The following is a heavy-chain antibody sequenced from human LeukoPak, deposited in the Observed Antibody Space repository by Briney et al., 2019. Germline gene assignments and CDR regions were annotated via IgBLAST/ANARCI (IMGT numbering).Heavy chain of an antibody. D-gene: IGHD4-17*01. V-gene: IGHV1-2*02. J-gene: IGHJ5*02. CDR2: VNPNNGDT. CDR1: GYTFTGYY. Sequence: GASVKVSCKTYGYTFTGYYTHWLRQAPGQGLEGMGWVNPNNGDTNYAQKFQGRVTMTTDTSISTAYMELSRLRSDDTAVYYCARGRSSTVTITWGPGTLVTVSS. CDR3: ARGRSSTVTIT.